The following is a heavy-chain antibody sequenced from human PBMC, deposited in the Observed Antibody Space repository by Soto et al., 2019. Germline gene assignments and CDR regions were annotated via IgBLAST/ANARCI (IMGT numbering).Heavy chain of an antibody. CDR1: GGSFSGYY. CDR2: INHSGST. J-gene: IGHJ6*02. Sequence: PSETLSLTCAVYGGSFSGYYWSWIRQPPGKGLEWIGEINHSGSTNYNPSLKSRVTISVDTSKNQFSPKLSSVTAADTAVYYCATDIVVVGGYYGMDVWGQGTTVTVSS. V-gene: IGHV4-34*01. D-gene: IGHD2-2*01. CDR3: ATDIVVVGGYYGMDV.